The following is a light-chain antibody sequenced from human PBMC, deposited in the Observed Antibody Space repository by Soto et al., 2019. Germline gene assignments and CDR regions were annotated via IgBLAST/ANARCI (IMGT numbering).Light chain of an antibody. CDR2: AAA. CDR1: QSVSSVR. V-gene: IGKV3-20*01. Sequence: EIVWTQSPGNLSLSPGERATLSCRASQSVSSVRLAWYQQKPGQAPRLLIYAAATRATGIPDRFSGSRSGTDFTLTISRLEPEDFAVYYCQQYGSSPLYTFGQGTKMEIK. J-gene: IGKJ2*01. CDR3: QQYGSSPLYT.